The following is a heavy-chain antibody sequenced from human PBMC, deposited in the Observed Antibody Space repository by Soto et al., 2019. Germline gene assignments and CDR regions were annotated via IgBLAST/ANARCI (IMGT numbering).Heavy chain of an antibody. CDR2: INPNSGGT. Sequence: ASVKVSCKASGYTFTGYYMHWVRQAPGQGLEWMGWINPNSGGTNYAQKFQGWVTMTRDTSISTAYMELSRLRSDDTAVYYCARDLRERFLEWPNHGYGMDVWGQGTTVTVSS. J-gene: IGHJ6*02. CDR1: GYTFTGYY. D-gene: IGHD3-3*01. V-gene: IGHV1-2*04. CDR3: ARDLRERFLEWPNHGYGMDV.